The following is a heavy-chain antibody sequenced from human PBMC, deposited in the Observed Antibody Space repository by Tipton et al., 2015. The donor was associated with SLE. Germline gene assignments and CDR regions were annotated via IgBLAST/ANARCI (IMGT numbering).Heavy chain of an antibody. CDR3: AIAVAGTLFFDY. J-gene: IGHJ4*02. V-gene: IGHV1-2*06. CDR2: INPNSGDT. CDR1: GYTFTGYY. D-gene: IGHD6-19*01. Sequence: QVQLVQSGPEVKKPGASVKVSCKPSGYTFTGYYVHWVRQAPGQGLEWMGRINPNSGDTKYAPKFQGRVTMTRDTSISTAYMALSSLGSDDAAVYYCAIAVAGTLFFDYWGQGTLVTVSS.